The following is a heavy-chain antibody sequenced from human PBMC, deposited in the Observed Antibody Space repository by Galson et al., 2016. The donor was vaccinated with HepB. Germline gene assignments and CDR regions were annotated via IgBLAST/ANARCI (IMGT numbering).Heavy chain of an antibody. V-gene: IGHV4-39*01. D-gene: IGHD3-3*01. CDR1: GGSISSGAYF. CDR3: VRRNDFDYWSGFRDAYGMDV. CDR2: IYYSVAT. Sequence: SETLSLTCTVSGGSISSGAYFWSWIRQAPGKGLEWIGYIYYSVATHYNPSLESRVTISLDTSKRQFSLKVASVTAADTAVYYCVRRNDFDYWSGFRDAYGMDVWGQGTTVIVSS. J-gene: IGHJ6*02.